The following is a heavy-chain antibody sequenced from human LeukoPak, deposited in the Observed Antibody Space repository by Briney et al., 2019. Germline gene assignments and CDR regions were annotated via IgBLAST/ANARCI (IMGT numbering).Heavy chain of an antibody. J-gene: IGHJ4*02. CDR2: VRKDATEK. V-gene: IGHV3-30*02. CDR1: GFIFTEYG. CDR3: AKRSGPNSGPFDS. D-gene: IGHD1-1*01. Sequence: QTGGSLRLSCAASGFIFTEYGMYWVRQAPGKGLAWVAFVRKDATEKKYADSVEGRFTISRDASENTVYLKMNNLRVDDTAVYYCAKRSGPNSGPFDSWGQGTPVIVSS.